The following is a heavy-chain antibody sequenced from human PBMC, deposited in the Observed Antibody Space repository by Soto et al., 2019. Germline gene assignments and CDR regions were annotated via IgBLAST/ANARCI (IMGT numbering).Heavy chain of an antibody. V-gene: IGHV5-10-1*01. D-gene: IGHD3-22*01. CDR3: ARGYYYDSSGYEAVNYYYYGMDV. J-gene: IGHJ6*02. Sequence: GESLKISCKGSGYSFTSYWISWVRQMPGKGLEWMGRIDPSDSYTNYSPSFQGHVTISADKSISTAYLQWSSLKASDTAMYYCARGYYYDSSGYEAVNYYYYGMDVWGQGTTVTVS. CDR2: IDPSDSYT. CDR1: GYSFTSYW.